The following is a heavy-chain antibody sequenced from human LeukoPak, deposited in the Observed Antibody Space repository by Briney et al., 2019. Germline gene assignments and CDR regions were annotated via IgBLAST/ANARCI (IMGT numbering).Heavy chain of an antibody. CDR2: ISGDGGST. CDR1: GXTFDDYA. V-gene: IGHV3-43*02. Sequence: GGSLRLSCAASGXTFDDYAMHWVRQAPGKGLEWVSLISGDGGSTYYADSVKGRFTISRDNSKNSLYLQTNSLRTEDTALYYCAKDGSSSSPFDYWGQGTLATVSS. CDR3: AKDGSSSSPFDY. J-gene: IGHJ4*02. D-gene: IGHD6-13*01.